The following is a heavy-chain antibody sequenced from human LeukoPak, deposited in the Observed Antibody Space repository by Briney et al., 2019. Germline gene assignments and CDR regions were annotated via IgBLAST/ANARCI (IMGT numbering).Heavy chain of an antibody. D-gene: IGHD3-9*01. V-gene: IGHV3-23*01. CDR1: GFTFSNYH. J-gene: IGHJ4*02. CDR3: AKAANYDILTGYYLDY. CDR2: VTGGGDTT. Sequence: GGSLRLSCAASGFTFSNYHMSWVRQAPGKGLEWVSAVTGGGDTTYYADSVKGRFTISRDNSKNTLYLQMNNLRAEDTAIYYCAKAANYDILTGYYLDYWGQGTLVTVSS.